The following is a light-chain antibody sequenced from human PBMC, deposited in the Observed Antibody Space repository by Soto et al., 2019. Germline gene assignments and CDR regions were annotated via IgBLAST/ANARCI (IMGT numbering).Light chain of an antibody. Sequence: EIVLTQSPGTLSLSPGERATLSFSASQSVSSSYLAWYQQKPGQAPRLLIYGASSRTAGIPDRFSGSGSGTDFTLTISRLEPEDFAVYYCQQYHSTLSWTFGQGTKVDIK. J-gene: IGKJ1*01. CDR1: QSVSSSY. V-gene: IGKV3-20*01. CDR3: QQYHSTLSWT. CDR2: GAS.